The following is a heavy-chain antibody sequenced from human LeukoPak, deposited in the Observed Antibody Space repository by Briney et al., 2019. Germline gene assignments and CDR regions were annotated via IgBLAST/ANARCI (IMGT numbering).Heavy chain of an antibody. D-gene: IGHD3-22*01. CDR2: IYHSGST. V-gene: IGHV4-38-2*01. CDR1: GYSISSGYY. CDR3: ARVHISGYYYAVRYYFDY. Sequence: SETLSLTCAVSGYSISSGYYWGWIRQPPGKGLEWIGSIYHSGSTYYNPSLKSRVTISVDTSKNQFSLKLSSVTAADTAVYYCARVHISGYYYAVRYYFDYWGQGTLVTVSS. J-gene: IGHJ4*02.